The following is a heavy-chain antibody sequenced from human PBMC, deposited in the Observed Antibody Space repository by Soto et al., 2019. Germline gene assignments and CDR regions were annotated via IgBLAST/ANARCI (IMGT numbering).Heavy chain of an antibody. Sequence: QVQLQQWGAGLLKPSETLSLTCAVYGGSFSGYYWSWIRQPPGKGLAWIGEINHSGSTNYNPSLKSRVTISVDTSKNQFSLKLSSVTAADTAVYYCARGRRAAAGFPSYYYGMDVWGQGTTVTVSS. CDR2: INHSGST. CDR1: GGSFSGYY. J-gene: IGHJ6*02. CDR3: ARGRRAAAGFPSYYYGMDV. V-gene: IGHV4-34*01. D-gene: IGHD6-13*01.